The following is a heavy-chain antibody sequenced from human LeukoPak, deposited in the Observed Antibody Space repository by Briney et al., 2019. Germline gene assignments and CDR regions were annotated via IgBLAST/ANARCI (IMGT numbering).Heavy chain of an antibody. J-gene: IGHJ4*02. CDR3: ARGPRGYSGYNLGY. CDR2: INPNNDVT. D-gene: IGHD5-12*01. CDR1: GYTFTAYY. V-gene: IGHV1-2*02. Sequence: GASVKVSCKASGYTFTAYYIHWVRQAPGQGLKWMGWINPNNDVTNYAQTFQGRVTMTRDTSISTASMDLTRLRSDDTAVYYCARGPRGYSGYNLGYWGQGTLVTVSS.